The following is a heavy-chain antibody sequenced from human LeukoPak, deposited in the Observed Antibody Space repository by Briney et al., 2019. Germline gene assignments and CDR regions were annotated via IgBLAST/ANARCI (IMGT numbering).Heavy chain of an antibody. CDR2: IKQDGSEK. D-gene: IGHD3-10*01. Sequence: HPGGSLRLSCAASGFTFSSYWMSWVRQAPGKGLEWVANIKQDGSEKYYVDSVKGRFTISRDNAKNSLYLQMNSLRAEDTAVYYCARGYYYGSGSYFNYYFDYWGQGTLVTVSS. CDR1: GFTFSSYW. V-gene: IGHV3-7*04. J-gene: IGHJ4*02. CDR3: ARGYYYGSGSYFNYYFDY.